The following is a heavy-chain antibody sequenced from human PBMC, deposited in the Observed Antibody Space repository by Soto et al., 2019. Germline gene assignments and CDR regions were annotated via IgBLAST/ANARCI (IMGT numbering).Heavy chain of an antibody. J-gene: IGHJ6*02. V-gene: IGHV1-69*01. CDR2: IIPIFGTA. Sequence: QVQLVQSGAEVKKPRSSVKVSCKASGGTFSSYAISWVRQAPGQGLEWMGGIIPIFGTANYAQKFQGRVTITADESTSTAYMELSSLRSEDTAVYYCARVHGKRPYYYYYYGMDVWGQGTTVTVSS. CDR1: GGTFSSYA. CDR3: ARVHGKRPYYYYYYGMDV.